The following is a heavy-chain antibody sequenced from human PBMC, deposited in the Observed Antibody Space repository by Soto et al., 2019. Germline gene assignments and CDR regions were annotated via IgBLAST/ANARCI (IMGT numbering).Heavy chain of an antibody. Sequence: KPGGSLRLSCAASGFTFSSYSMNWVRQAPGKGLEWVSSISSSSSYIYYADSVKGRFTISRDNAKNSLYLQMNSLRAEDTAVYYCARDGAGAVEWELHDYYYYYGMDVWGQGTTVTVSS. CDR1: GFTFSSYS. CDR2: ISSSSSYI. D-gene: IGHD1-26*01. J-gene: IGHJ6*02. CDR3: ARDGAGAVEWELHDYYYYYGMDV. V-gene: IGHV3-21*01.